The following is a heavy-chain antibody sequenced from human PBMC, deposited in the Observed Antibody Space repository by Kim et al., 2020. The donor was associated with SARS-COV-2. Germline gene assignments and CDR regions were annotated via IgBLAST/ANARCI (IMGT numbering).Heavy chain of an antibody. J-gene: IGHJ3*01. Sequence: GGSLRLSCASSGFNFPVYWMYWVRQAPGKGLVWISQISREGYETNYADSVKGRISVSRDNAKNILYLQINSLRAEDTAVYYCVRDRGQPDAYDLWGQGTMVVVSS. CDR2: ISREGYET. D-gene: IGHD3-10*01. CDR3: VRDRGQPDAYDL. CDR1: GFNFPVYW. V-gene: IGHV3-74*01.